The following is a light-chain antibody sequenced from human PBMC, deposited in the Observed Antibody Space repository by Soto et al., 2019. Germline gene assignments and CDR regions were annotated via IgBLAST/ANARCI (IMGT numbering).Light chain of an antibody. Sequence: EIVMTQSPATLSVSPGERATLSCRASQSVSSNLAWYQQKPGQTPKLLIYVASTRATGIPARFSGSGSGTVFSLTRSRLQSEEFAVYYCQQYNVWPLTFGGGTKVEFK. CDR3: QQYNVWPLT. V-gene: IGKV3-15*01. CDR2: VAS. J-gene: IGKJ4*01. CDR1: QSVSSN.